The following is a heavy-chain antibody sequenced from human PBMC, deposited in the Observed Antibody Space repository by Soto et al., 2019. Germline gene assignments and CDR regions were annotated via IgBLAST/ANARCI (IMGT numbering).Heavy chain of an antibody. CDR3: SRNEEGRRMVFYGMDV. CDR2: VRSKIHNYAT. CDR1: GFTFSRSD. Sequence: AGGSLRLSCSASGFTFSRSDLHWVRQAPGKGLEWVGRVRSKIHNYATSFADSVRGRFTISRNDSDNTVSLEMSGLKSEDTALYYCSRNEEGRRMVFYGMDVWGQGTRVTFSS. J-gene: IGHJ6*02. D-gene: IGHD2-8*01. V-gene: IGHV3-73*01.